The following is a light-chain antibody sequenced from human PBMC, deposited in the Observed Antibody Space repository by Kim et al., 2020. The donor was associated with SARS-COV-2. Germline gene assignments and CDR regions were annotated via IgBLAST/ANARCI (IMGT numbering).Light chain of an antibody. CDR1: SSDIGYYNG. V-gene: IGLV2-18*02. CDR2: EVS. J-gene: IGLJ2*01. CDR3: SSYISSSTSVV. Sequence: QSVTISGTGTSSDIGYYNGVSWYQQPPGTAPKLMIYEVSNRPSGVPDRFSGSKSGNTASLTISGLQTEDEADYYCSSYISSSTSVVFGGGTQLTVL.